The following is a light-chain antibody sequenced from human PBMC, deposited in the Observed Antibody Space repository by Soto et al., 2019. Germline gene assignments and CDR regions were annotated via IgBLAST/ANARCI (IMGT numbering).Light chain of an antibody. CDR3: QKYNSALWT. V-gene: IGKV1-27*01. CDR1: QGISNS. Sequence: DIQMTQSPSSLSASVGDRVTITFRASQGISNSLAWYQQKPGKVPKLLIYAASTLQSGVPSRFSGSGSGTDFTLTISSLQPEDVATYYCQKYNSALWTFGQGTKV. J-gene: IGKJ1*01. CDR2: AAS.